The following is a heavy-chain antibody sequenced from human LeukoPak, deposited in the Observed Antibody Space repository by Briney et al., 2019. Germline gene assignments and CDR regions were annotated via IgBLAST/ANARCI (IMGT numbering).Heavy chain of an antibody. CDR3: ARDMGSGGNPDY. CDR1: GYSISSGYY. CDR2: IYHSGST. D-gene: IGHD4-23*01. Sequence: SETLSLTCAVSGYSISSGYYWGWIRPPPGKGLEWIGIIYHSGSTFYNPSLKSRVTISVDTSSNQFSLKLTSVTAADTAVYYCARDMGSGGNPDYWGQGTLVTVSS. V-gene: IGHV4-38-2*02. J-gene: IGHJ4*02.